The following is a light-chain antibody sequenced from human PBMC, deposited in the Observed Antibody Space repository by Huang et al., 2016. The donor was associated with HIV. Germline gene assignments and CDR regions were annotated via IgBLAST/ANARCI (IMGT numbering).Light chain of an antibody. V-gene: IGKV3-11*01. CDR1: QSVSSD. Sequence: ENVLTQSPATLSLSPGERVTLSCRASQSVSSDLAWYQQKPGQAPRLLIYDVSKRATGIPARCSGSGSGADVTLTISSLEPEDFAVYYCQQRSNWPPLFTFGPGTIVDIK. CDR3: QQRSNWPPLFT. CDR2: DVS. J-gene: IGKJ3*01.